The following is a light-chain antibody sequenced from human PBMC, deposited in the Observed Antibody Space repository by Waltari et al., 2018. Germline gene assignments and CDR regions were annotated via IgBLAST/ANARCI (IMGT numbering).Light chain of an antibody. CDR3: QQYGSLIT. CDR1: SSVSSSY. J-gene: IGKJ5*01. CDR2: GAS. Sequence: EIVLTQSPGTLSLSPGERATLSCRASSSVSSSYLAWYQQKPGQAPRLLIYGASSRATGIPDRFSGSGSGTDFTLTIRRLEPEDFAVYYCQQYGSLITFGQGTRLEIK. V-gene: IGKV3-20*01.